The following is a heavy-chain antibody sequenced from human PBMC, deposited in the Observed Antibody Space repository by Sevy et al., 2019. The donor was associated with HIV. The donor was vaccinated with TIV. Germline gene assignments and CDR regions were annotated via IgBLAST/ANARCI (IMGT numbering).Heavy chain of an antibody. CDR3: ATAPGYYDSAPFDY. V-gene: IGHV3-15*01. Sequence: GGSLRLSCAVSGFTFNNAWMNWVRQAPGTGLQWVGLIKSKIDGETTDYAAPLKGRFTISRDDSKNTLYLQMNSLKFEDTAVYHCATAPGYYDSAPFDYWGPGTLVTVSS. J-gene: IGHJ4*02. D-gene: IGHD3-22*01. CDR1: GFTFNNAW. CDR2: IKSKIDGETT.